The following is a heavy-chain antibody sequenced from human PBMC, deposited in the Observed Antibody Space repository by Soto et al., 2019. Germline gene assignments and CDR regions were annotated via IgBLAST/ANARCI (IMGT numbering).Heavy chain of an antibody. CDR3: ARDCLGRGYDLDY. V-gene: IGHV3-33*01. CDR2: IWNDGSEK. J-gene: IGHJ4*02. CDR1: GFTFSSYG. Sequence: QVQLVESGGGVVQPGRSLRLSCAASGFTFSSYGMHWVRQAPGKGLEWVAVIWNDGSEKYYEDSVKGRFTISRENSKSTLYLQMNSLRDEDTAVYYCARDCLGRGYDLDYWGQGTLVTVSS. D-gene: IGHD5-12*01.